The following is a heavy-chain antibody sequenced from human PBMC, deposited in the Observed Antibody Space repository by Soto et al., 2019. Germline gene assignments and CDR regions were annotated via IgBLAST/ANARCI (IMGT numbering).Heavy chain of an antibody. V-gene: IGHV3-30*18. J-gene: IGHJ6*02. CDR3: AKAGGGVTTYYYYGMDV. Sequence: QVQLVESGGGVVQPGRSLRLSCAASGFTFSSYGMHWVRQAPGKGLEWVAVISYDGSNKYYADSVKGRFTISRDNSKNTLYLQMNSLRAEDTAGYYCAKAGGGVTTYYYYGMDVWGQGTTVTVSS. CDR2: ISYDGSNK. D-gene: IGHD4-4*01. CDR1: GFTFSSYG.